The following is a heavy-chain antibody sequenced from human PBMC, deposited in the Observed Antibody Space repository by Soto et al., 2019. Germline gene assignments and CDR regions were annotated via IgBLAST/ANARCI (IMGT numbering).Heavy chain of an antibody. CDR2: ISGSGGST. D-gene: IGHD2-15*01. Sequence: EVQLLESGGGLVQPGGSLRLSCAASGFTFSSYAMSWVRQAPGKGLEWVSAISGSGGSTYYADSVKGRFTISRDNSKNTLYLQMNSLRVEDTAVYYCAKARYCSGGSCYEGLWFDPWGQGTLVTVSS. V-gene: IGHV3-23*01. J-gene: IGHJ5*02. CDR1: GFTFSSYA. CDR3: AKARYCSGGSCYEGLWFDP.